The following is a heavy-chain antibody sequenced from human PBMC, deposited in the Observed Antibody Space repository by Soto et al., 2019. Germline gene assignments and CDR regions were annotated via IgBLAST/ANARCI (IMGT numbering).Heavy chain of an antibody. CDR2: INPNSGRT. V-gene: IGHV1-2*02. J-gene: IGHJ4*02. Sequence: ASVKVSCKASGYSFTAYFIHWVRQARGQGLEWMGWINPNSGRTKNSPKFQGRVTMTRGTSVTTFYMEVSWLTSDDTAVYYCARDWGQNSGYIWGQGTLVTVSS. CDR3: ARDWGQNSGYI. CDR1: GYSFTAYF. D-gene: IGHD5-12*01.